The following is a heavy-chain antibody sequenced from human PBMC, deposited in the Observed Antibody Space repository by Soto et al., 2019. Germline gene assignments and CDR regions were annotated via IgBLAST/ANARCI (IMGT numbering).Heavy chain of an antibody. CDR2: ISYDGSNK. V-gene: IGHV3-30*18. J-gene: IGHJ4*02. CDR3: AKVHDYVWGSYRYTVSVPFDY. D-gene: IGHD3-16*02. CDR1: GFTFSSYG. Sequence: GGSLRLSCAASGFTFSSYGMHWVRQAPGKGLEWVAVISYDGSNKYYADSVKGRFTISRDNSKNTLYLQMNSLRAEDTAAYYCAKVHDYVWGSYRYTVSVPFDYWGQGTLVTVSS.